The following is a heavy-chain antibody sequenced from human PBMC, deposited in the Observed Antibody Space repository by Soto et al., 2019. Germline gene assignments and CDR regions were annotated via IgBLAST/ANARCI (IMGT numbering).Heavy chain of an antibody. Sequence: EVQLVESGGGLVTPGGSLRLSCAASGFTFSSYTMTWVRQAPGKGLEWVSSISCRSDYIYYADSVKGRFTISRDNAQNSLSLEMNSLRGEETAVYYCARASHYDFSSGYYRLGAMDVWGHGTAVTVSS. J-gene: IGHJ6*02. CDR3: ARASHYDFSSGYYRLGAMDV. CDR1: GFTFSSYT. CDR2: ISCRSDYI. D-gene: IGHD3-3*01. V-gene: IGHV3-21*02.